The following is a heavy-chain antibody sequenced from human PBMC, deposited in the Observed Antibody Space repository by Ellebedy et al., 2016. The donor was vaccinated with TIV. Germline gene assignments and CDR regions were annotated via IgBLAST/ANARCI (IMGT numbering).Heavy chain of an antibody. Sequence: GESLKISCAASGFTFRTYAMHWVRQAPGKGLEWVAVIWYDGSHQQYPDSVKGRFTISRDNSKNTLYLQMNSLTAEDTAVYYCAREEIAATGTRFEWFDPWGQGTLVTVSS. CDR2: IWYDGSHQ. D-gene: IGHD6-13*01. V-gene: IGHV3-33*01. CDR3: AREEIAATGTRFEWFDP. J-gene: IGHJ5*02. CDR1: GFTFRTYA.